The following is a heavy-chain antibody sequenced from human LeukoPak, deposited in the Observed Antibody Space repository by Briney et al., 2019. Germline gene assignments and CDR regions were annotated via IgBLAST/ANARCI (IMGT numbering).Heavy chain of an antibody. Sequence: GGSLRLSCAASAFTFRTYAMIWVRQAPGKGLEWVSTVSGSGGSTYFADSVKGRFTISRDNSNNTLYLQMNSLRAEDTAVYYCAKGAASRGYTYVANWGQGTLVTVSS. CDR3: AKGAASRGYTYVAN. J-gene: IGHJ4*02. D-gene: IGHD5-18*01. CDR1: AFTFRTYA. V-gene: IGHV3-23*01. CDR2: VSGSGGST.